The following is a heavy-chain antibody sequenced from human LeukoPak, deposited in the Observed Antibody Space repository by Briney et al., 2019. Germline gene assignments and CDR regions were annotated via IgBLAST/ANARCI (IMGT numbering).Heavy chain of an antibody. CDR1: GFTFSSYE. D-gene: IGHD6-13*01. J-gene: IGHJ3*02. Sequence: PGGSLRLSCAASGFTFSSYEMNWVRQAPGKGLEWVSYISSSGSTIYYADSVKGRFTISRDNAKNSLYLQMNSLRAEDTAVYYCARRIAAAGYAFDIWGQGTMVTVSS. CDR2: ISSSGSTI. CDR3: ARRIAAAGYAFDI. V-gene: IGHV3-48*03.